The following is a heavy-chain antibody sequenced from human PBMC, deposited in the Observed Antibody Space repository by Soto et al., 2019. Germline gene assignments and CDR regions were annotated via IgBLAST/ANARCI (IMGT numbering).Heavy chain of an antibody. CDR1: GFTFSSYS. CDR2: ISSSSSTI. CDR3: ARGTPIFLMLVSLDAFDI. J-gene: IGHJ3*02. D-gene: IGHD3-9*01. Sequence: GGSLRLSCAASGFTFSSYSMNWVRQAPGKGLEWVSYISSSSSTIYYANSVKGRFTISRDNAKNSLYLQMNSLRDEDTAVYYCARGTPIFLMLVSLDAFDIWGQGTMVTVSS. V-gene: IGHV3-48*02.